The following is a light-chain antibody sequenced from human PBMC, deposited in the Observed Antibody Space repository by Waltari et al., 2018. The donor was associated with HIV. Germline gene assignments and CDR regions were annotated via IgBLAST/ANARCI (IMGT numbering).Light chain of an antibody. Sequence: QSVLTQPHSVSAAPGQKVTISCSGGSSNVGASYVSWYQQLPGAAPKLLIFDDDQRPSGIPDRFSGSKSGTSATLGITGLQTGDEADYYCATWDNRLTTVLFGGGTKLTVL. CDR3: ATWDNRLTTVL. V-gene: IGLV1-51*01. CDR1: SSNVGASY. J-gene: IGLJ2*01. CDR2: DDD.